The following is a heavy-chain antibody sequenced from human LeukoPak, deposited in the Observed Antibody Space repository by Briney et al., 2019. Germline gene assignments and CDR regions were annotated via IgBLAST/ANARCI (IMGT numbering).Heavy chain of an antibody. J-gene: IGHJ4*02. CDR1: GGSISSYY. Sequence: ETLSLTCTVSGGSISSYYWSWIRQPPGKGLEWIGYIYYSGSTYYNPSLKSRVTISVDTSKNQFSLKLSSVTAADTAVYYCARGGSVRTFDYWGQGTLVTVSS. V-gene: IGHV4-59*12. D-gene: IGHD6-25*01. CDR3: ARGGSVRTFDY. CDR2: IYYSGST.